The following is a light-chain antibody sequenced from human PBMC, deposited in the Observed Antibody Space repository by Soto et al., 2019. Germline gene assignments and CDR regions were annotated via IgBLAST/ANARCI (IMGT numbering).Light chain of an antibody. CDR2: INN. Sequence: QSVLTQPPSASGAPGQRVTISCSGSSSNIGSQVEQWFHHLPGTAPKLLMKINNDRPSGVPDRFSGSKSATSASLPITGLQSEDEGDYYCATWDDSLNGSVFGGGTKLTVL. CDR3: ATWDDSLNGSV. V-gene: IGLV1-44*01. J-gene: IGLJ2*01. CDR1: SSNIGSQV.